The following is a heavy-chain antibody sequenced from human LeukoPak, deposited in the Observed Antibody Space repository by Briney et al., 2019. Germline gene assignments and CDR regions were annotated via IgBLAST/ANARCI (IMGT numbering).Heavy chain of an antibody. CDR1: GYTLTELS. CDR2: FDPEDGET. V-gene: IGHV1-24*01. CDR3: ATERLRYFDWLLVP. Sequence: ASVKVSCKVSGYTLTELSTHWVRQAPGKGLEWMGGFDPEDGETIYAQKFQGRVTMTEDTSTDTAYMELSSLRSEDTAVYYCATERLRYFDWLLVPWGQGTLVTVSS. D-gene: IGHD3-9*01. J-gene: IGHJ5*02.